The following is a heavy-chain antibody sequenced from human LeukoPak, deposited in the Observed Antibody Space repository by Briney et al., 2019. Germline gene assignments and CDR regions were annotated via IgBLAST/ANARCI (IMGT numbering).Heavy chain of an antibody. CDR3: ATGKTTVTTVWYFDL. J-gene: IGHJ2*01. D-gene: IGHD4-17*01. CDR1: GYTLTELS. Sequence: ASVKVSCKVSGYTLTELSMHWVRQAPRKGLEWMGGFDPEDGETIYAQKFQGRVTMTEDTSTDTAYMELSSLRSEDTAVYYCATGKTTVTTVWYFDLWGRGTLVTVSS. CDR2: FDPEDGET. V-gene: IGHV1-24*01.